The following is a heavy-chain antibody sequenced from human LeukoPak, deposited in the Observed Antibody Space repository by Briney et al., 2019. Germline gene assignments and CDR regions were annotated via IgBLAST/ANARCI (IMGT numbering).Heavy chain of an antibody. J-gene: IGHJ4*02. Sequence: SETLSLTRTVSGGSIYSYYWSWIRQPPGKGLEWIGYIYYSGSTNYNPSLKSRVTISVDMSKNHFSLKLSSVTAPDTAVYYCARHEYSSSSEGFDYWGQGTLVSVSS. V-gene: IGHV4-59*08. D-gene: IGHD6-6*01. CDR2: IYYSGST. CDR1: GGSIYSYY. CDR3: ARHEYSSSSEGFDY.